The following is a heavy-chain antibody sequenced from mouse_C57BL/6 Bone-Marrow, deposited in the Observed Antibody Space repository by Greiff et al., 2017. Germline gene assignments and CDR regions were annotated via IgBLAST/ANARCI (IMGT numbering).Heavy chain of an antibody. CDR1: GYTFTSYN. Sequence: QVQLKESGAELVRPGASVKMSCKASGYTFTSYNMHWVKQTPRQGLEWIGAIYPGNGDTSYNQKFKGKATLTVDKSSSTAYMQLSSLTSEDSAVYFCARKGSSWGGWYFDVWGTGTTVTVSS. D-gene: IGHD1-1*01. V-gene: IGHV1-12*01. J-gene: IGHJ1*03. CDR3: ARKGSSWGGWYFDV. CDR2: IYPGNGDT.